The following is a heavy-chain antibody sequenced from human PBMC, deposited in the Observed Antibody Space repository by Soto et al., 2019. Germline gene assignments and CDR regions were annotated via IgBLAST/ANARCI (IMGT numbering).Heavy chain of an antibody. V-gene: IGHV1-69*01. Sequence: QVQLVQSGAEVQKPGSSVKVSCKASGGTFSTFVISWVRQAPGQGLEWVGGIVPLLRKADYAQKFQDRVTIIADESTSTAYMEMSSLRSVDTAMYYCASRVKDGMDGAAEFWGLGTQVTVSS. CDR2: IVPLLRKA. D-gene: IGHD3-10*01. CDR3: ASRVKDGMDGAAEF. J-gene: IGHJ4*02. CDR1: GGTFSTFV.